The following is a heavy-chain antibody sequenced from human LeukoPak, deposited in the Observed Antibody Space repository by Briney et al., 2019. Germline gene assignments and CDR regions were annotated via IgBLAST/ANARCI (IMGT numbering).Heavy chain of an antibody. CDR3: ARVGYCSGGSCYWAADAFDI. CDR1: GYTFTGYY. J-gene: IGHJ3*02. CDR2: IKPNSGGT. D-gene: IGHD2-15*01. V-gene: IGHV1-2*02. Sequence: ASVKVSCKASGYTFTGYYMNWGRQAPGQGGEWRGWIKPNSGGTNYAQKFQGRVTMTRDTSISTAYMELSRLRSDDTAVYYCARVGYCSGGSCYWAADAFDIWGQGTMVTVSS.